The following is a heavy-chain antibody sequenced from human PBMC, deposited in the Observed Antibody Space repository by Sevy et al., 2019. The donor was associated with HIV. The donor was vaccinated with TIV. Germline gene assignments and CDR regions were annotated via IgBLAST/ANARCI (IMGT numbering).Heavy chain of an antibody. D-gene: IGHD4-17*01. CDR1: GGSISSYY. CDR2: IYYSGST. V-gene: IGHV4-59*01. J-gene: IGHJ6*03. Sequence: SETLSLTCTVSGGSISSYYWSWIRQPPGKGLEWIGYIYYSGSTNYNPSLKSRVTISVDTSKNQFSLKLSLVTAADTAVYYCARRYYGDYFGYYYYYMDVWGKGTTVTVSS. CDR3: ARRYYGDYFGYYYYYMDV.